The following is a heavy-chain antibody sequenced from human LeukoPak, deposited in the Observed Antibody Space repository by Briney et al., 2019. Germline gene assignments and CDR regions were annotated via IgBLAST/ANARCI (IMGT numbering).Heavy chain of an antibody. CDR1: GFTVSSSY. D-gene: IGHD2/OR15-2a*01. V-gene: IGHV3-53*01. CDR3: ARDANKKSYFDC. J-gene: IGHJ4*02. CDR2: IYTGGST. Sequence: QPGGSLRLSCAASGFTVSSSYMTWVRQAPGKGLEWVSVIYTGGSTYYADSVKGRFTISRDNSKNTLYLQMNSLRAEDTAVYYCARDANKKSYFDCWGQGTLVTVSS.